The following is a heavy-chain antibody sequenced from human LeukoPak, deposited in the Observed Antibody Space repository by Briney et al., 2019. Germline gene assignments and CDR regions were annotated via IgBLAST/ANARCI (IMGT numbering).Heavy chain of an antibody. J-gene: IGHJ5*02. CDR1: GYTFTSYG. D-gene: IGHD4-23*01. V-gene: IGHV1-18*01. CDR2: ISAYNGNT. CDR3: AKRGYGGNQYNWFDP. Sequence: ASVKVSCKASGYTFTSYGISWVRQAPGQGLEWMGWISAYNGNTNYAQKLQGRVTMTTDTSTSTAYMELRSLRSDDTAVYYCAKRGYGGNQYNWFDPWGQGTLVTVSS.